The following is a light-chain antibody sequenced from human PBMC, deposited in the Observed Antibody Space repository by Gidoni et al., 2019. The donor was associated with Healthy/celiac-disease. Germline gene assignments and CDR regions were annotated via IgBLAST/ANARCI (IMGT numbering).Light chain of an antibody. V-gene: IGLV3-25*03. J-gene: IGLJ2*01. CDR3: HSADSSGTVV. CDR1: ALPKQY. CDR2: KDS. Sequence: ELAQPPAVAVSPGQTARINYSGDALPKQYAYWYQQKPGQAPVLVIYKDSERPSVIPERFSGSSSGTTVTWIISGVQADDAADYYCHSADSSGTVVFGGGTKLTVL.